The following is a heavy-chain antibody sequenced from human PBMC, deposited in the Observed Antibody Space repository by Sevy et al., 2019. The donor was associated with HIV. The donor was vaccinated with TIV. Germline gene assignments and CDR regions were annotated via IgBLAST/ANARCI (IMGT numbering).Heavy chain of an antibody. CDR1: AGSISAYY. CDR3: ARAPPVRSGDDALNWFDP. D-gene: IGHD5-12*01. CDR2: IYYTGST. J-gene: IGHJ5*02. Sequence: SETLSLTCTVFAGSISAYYSSWIRQSPEKGLQYIGYIYYTGSTNYNPSLKSRVTISVDTSKNQFSLRLTSVTAADTAIYYCARAPPVRSGDDALNWFDPWGQGTLVTVSS. V-gene: IGHV4-59*01.